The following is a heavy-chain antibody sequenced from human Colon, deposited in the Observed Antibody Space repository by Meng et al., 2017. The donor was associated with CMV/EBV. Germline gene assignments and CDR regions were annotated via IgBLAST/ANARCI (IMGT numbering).Heavy chain of an antibody. CDR1: GYTFTSYG. D-gene: IGHD6-13*01. CDR3: ARMWGGQQLVLDP. V-gene: IGHV1-18*01. CDR2: ISAYNGNT. Sequence: ASVKVSCKASGYTFTSYGISWVRQAPGQGLEWMGWISAYNGNTNYAQKLQDRVIMTSDTSTRTAYMELGSLRSDDTAVYYCARMWGGQQLVLDPWGQGTLVTVSS. J-gene: IGHJ5*02.